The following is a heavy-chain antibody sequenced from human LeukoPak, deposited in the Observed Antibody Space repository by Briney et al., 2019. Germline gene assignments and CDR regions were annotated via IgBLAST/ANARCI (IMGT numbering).Heavy chain of an antibody. J-gene: IGHJ4*02. CDR3: VKGVTMVRGSREFDF. Sequence: GGSLRLSCAAPGFTLSNSAMTWVRQAPGKGLEWVSSIGGGGSSYYAGSVKGRFTISRGNSKNTLYLQMNSLRAEDTAIFYCVKGVTMVRGSREFDFWGQGTLVTVSS. D-gene: IGHD3-10*01. CDR2: IGGGGSS. V-gene: IGHV3-23*01. CDR1: GFTLSNSA.